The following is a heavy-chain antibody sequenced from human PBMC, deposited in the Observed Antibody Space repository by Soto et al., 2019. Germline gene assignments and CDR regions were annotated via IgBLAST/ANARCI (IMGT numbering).Heavy chain of an antibody. J-gene: IGHJ6*02. Sequence: GASVKVSWKASGGTFSSYAISWVRQAPGQGLEWIGGIIPIFGTANYAQKFQGRVTITADESTSTAYMELSSLRSEDTAVYYCARGLRRVVVVVAVNLYYYYGMDVWGQGTTVTVSS. CDR2: IIPIFGTA. CDR3: ARGLRRVVVVVAVNLYYYYGMDV. D-gene: IGHD2-15*01. CDR1: GGTFSSYA. V-gene: IGHV1-69*13.